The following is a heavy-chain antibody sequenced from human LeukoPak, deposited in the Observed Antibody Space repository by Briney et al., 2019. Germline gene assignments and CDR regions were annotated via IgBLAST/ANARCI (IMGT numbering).Heavy chain of an antibody. D-gene: IGHD1-26*01. J-gene: IGHJ3*02. CDR1: GGSISSYY. Sequence: NPSETLSLTCTVSGGSISSYYWSWIRQPPGKGQEWIAYIYYSGSTDYNPSLKSRVTISLDTSKNQFSLKLSSVTAADTAVYHCARHDPIVGTPDAFDIWGQGTMVTVSS. CDR2: IYYSGST. CDR3: ARHDPIVGTPDAFDI. V-gene: IGHV4-59*08.